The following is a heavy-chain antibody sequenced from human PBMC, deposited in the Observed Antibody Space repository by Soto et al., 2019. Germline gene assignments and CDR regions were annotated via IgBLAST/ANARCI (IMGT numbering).Heavy chain of an antibody. CDR1: GFQFSSYW. Sequence: GESMKISCKGSGFQFSSYWISWVRQQPGKGLEWMGRIDPSNSYSNYSPSFRGRVTISADKSISTAYLQWSNLKASDSAIYYGAFLDKSLDFDHWGQGTLVTVSS. CDR2: IDPSNSYS. V-gene: IGHV5-10-1*01. CDR3: AFLDKSLDFDH. J-gene: IGHJ4*02. D-gene: IGHD3-3*01.